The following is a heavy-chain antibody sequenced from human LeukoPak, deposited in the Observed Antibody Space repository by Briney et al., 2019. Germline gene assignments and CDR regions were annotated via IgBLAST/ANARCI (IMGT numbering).Heavy chain of an antibody. D-gene: IGHD3-22*01. CDR3: AKEGDTTYYYDSSGYYFDY. V-gene: IGHV3-23*01. J-gene: IGHJ4*02. CDR1: GFSFSSYA. Sequence: GGSLRLSCAASGFSFSSYAMSWVRQAPGKGLEWVSGISGNGGSTYYADSVKGRFTISRDNSKNTLYLQMNSLRAEDTAVYYCAKEGDTTYYYDSSGYYFDYWGQGTLVTVSS. CDR2: ISGNGGST.